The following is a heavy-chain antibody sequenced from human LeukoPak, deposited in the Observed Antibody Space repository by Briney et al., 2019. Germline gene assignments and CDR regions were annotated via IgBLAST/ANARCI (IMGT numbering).Heavy chain of an antibody. CDR3: ARDSYGGTTGY. CDR2: TSAYNGNT. Sequence: ASVKVSFKASGYTFTSYGISWVRQAPGQGLEWMGWTSAYNGNTNYAQILQGRVTMTTDTSTSTAYMELRSLRSDDTAVYYCARDSYGGTTGYWGQGTLVTVSS. J-gene: IGHJ4*02. D-gene: IGHD4-23*01. CDR1: GYTFTSYG. V-gene: IGHV1-18*01.